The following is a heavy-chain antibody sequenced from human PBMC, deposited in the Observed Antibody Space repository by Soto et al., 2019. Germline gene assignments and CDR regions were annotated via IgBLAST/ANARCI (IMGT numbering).Heavy chain of an antibody. CDR1: GDSVSSYSAA. J-gene: IGHJ5*02. CDR3: VRDRYSSSGWFDP. D-gene: IGHD3-10*01. V-gene: IGHV6-1*01. CDR2: TYYRSRFFS. Sequence: SPTLSLTCALSGDSVSSYSAAWNWIRQSPSGGLEWLGSTYYRSRFFSDYAESVKSRIINNPDTSKNQFSLQLKSVTPEDTAVYYCVRDRYSSSGWFDPWGQGTPVTVSS.